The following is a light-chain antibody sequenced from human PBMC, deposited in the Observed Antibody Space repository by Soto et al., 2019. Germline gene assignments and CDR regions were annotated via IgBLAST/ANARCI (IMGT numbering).Light chain of an antibody. CDR2: EVN. CDR1: SSDVGGYNY. CDR3: SSYTSSSTLGV. V-gene: IGLV2-14*01. Sequence: QSALTQPASVSGSPGQSITISCTGTSSDVGGYNYVSWYQQHPGKAPKLIIYEVNNRPSGVSNRFSGSKSGSTASLTISGLQAEDGADYYCSSYTSSSTLGVFGTGTKVTVL. J-gene: IGLJ1*01.